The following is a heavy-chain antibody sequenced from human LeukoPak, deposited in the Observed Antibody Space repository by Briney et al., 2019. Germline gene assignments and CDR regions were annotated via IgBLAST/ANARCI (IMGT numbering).Heavy chain of an antibody. V-gene: IGHV1-2*02. CDR2: INPTSGGT. D-gene: IGHD1-1*01. J-gene: IGHJ4*02. CDR1: GYTFTGYY. Sequence: ASVKVSCKASGYTFTGYYMHWVRQAPGQRLEWMGWINPTSGGTNFAQRFRGRVTMTRDTSLSTAYMELSSLRSDDTAVYYCARGTGNNWYDYFDYWGQGTLVTVSS. CDR3: ARGTGNNWYDYFDY.